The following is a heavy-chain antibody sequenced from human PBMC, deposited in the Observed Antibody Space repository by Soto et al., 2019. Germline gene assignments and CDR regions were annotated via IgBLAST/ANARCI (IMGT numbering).Heavy chain of an antibody. CDR1: GGTFNNYA. CDR3: AREVTVASYPFDF. J-gene: IGHJ4*02. V-gene: IGHV1-69*13. CDR2: IIPIFNSA. D-gene: IGHD5-12*01. Sequence: SVKVSCKASGGTFNNYALSWVRQAPGQGLEWMGGIIPIFNSANYAQKFQGRVTITADDSTSTAYMELRSLRPDDTAVYYCAREVTVASYPFDFWGQGTLVTVSS.